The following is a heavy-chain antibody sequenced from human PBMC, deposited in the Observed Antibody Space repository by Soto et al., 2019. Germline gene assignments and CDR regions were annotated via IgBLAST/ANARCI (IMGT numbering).Heavy chain of an antibody. CDR3: ANSEYSRYKNIDV. J-gene: IGHJ6*02. CDR2: ISYDGSIK. CDR1: GFTFRGYG. D-gene: IGHD5-18*01. Sequence: LRLSCAASGFTFRGYGMHWVRQAPGRGLEWVALISYDGSIKYYADSVRGRFTISRVNSKNTLYLQMNSLRAEDAAVYYCANSEYSRYKNIDVWGQGTTVTVSS. V-gene: IGHV3-30*18.